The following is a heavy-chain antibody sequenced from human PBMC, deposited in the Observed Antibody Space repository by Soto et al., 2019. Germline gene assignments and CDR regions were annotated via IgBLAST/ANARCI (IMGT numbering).Heavy chain of an antibody. CDR1: GYSFTSLD. Sequence: QVQLLQSGAEVREPGASVKVSCKASGYSFTSLDINWVRRTAGQGLEWMGWMKRSTGKTGYAQKFQGRVTMTRDTSINTAYMELPTPTADDTAFSYAARGVSAGFDYWGQGTLVTVSS. CDR2: MKRSTGKT. J-gene: IGHJ4*02. CDR3: ARGVSAGFDY. D-gene: IGHD6-19*01. V-gene: IGHV1-8*01.